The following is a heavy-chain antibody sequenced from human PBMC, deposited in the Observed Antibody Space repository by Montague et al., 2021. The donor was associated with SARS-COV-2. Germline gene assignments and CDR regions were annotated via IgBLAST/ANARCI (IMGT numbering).Heavy chain of an antibody. V-gene: IGHV4-31*03. D-gene: IGHD6-19*01. Sequence: TLSLTCTVSGGSINSGGYYWSWLRPHTGQGLEWIGYIYYSANTNYNPSIKSRLTISVDTYKNQFSLKLSSVTAADTAVYYCARVHFVSSGWYPDAFDIWGQGTMVTVSS. CDR3: ARVHFVSSGWYPDAFDI. J-gene: IGHJ3*02. CDR1: GGSINSGGYY. CDR2: IYYSANT.